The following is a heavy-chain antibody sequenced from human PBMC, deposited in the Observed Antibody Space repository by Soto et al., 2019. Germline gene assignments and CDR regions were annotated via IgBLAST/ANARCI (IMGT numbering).Heavy chain of an antibody. Sequence: GGSLILSCAASGFTVSSNYMSWVRQAPGKGLEWVSVIYSGGSTYYADSVKGRFTISRDNSKNTLYLQMNSLRAEDTAVYYCARGVDWPNTDFDYWGQGTLVTVSS. CDR1: GFTVSSNY. J-gene: IGHJ4*02. V-gene: IGHV3-53*01. D-gene: IGHD3-9*01. CDR3: ARGVDWPNTDFDY. CDR2: IYSGGST.